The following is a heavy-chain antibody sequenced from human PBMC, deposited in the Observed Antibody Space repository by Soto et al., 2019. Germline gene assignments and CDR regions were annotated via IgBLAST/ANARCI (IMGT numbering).Heavy chain of an antibody. J-gene: IGHJ4*02. D-gene: IGHD3-10*01. CDR3: ARGVRGYRSGSYYMTSGVIDY. CDR1: GYTFTSYY. V-gene: IGHV1-46*03. CDR2: INPSGGST. Sequence: GASVKVSCKASGYTFTSYYMHWVRQAPGQGLEWMGIINPSGGSTSYAQKFQGRVTMTRDTSTSTVYMELSSLRSEDTAVYYCARGVRGYRSGSYYMTSGVIDYWGQGTLVTVSS.